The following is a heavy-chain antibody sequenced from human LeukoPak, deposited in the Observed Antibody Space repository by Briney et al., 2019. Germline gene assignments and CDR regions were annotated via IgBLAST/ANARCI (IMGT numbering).Heavy chain of an antibody. V-gene: IGHV3-30*18. Sequence: GGSLRLSCAASGFTFSSYGMPWVRQAPGKGLEWVAVISYDGSNKYYADSVKGRFTISRDNSKNTLYLQMNSLRAEDTAVYYCAKDLGSGVSAFDPWGQGTLVTVSS. CDR1: GFTFSSYG. CDR3: AKDLGSGVSAFDP. CDR2: ISYDGSNK. J-gene: IGHJ5*02. D-gene: IGHD3-10*01.